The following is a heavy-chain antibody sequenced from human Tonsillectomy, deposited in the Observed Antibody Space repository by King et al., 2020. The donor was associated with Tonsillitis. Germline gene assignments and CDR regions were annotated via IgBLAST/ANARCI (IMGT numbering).Heavy chain of an antibody. Sequence: VQLQQWGAGLLKPSETLSLTCAVYGGSFSAYYWSWIRQPPGKGLEWIGEIKHSGSTNYNPSLKSRVTISVDTSKNQFSLKLSSVTAADTAVYYCARAHDYGDYESLSFDYWGQGTLVTVSS. CDR1: GGSFSAYY. CDR2: IKHSGST. J-gene: IGHJ4*02. V-gene: IGHV4-34*01. CDR3: ARAHDYGDYESLSFDY. D-gene: IGHD4-17*01.